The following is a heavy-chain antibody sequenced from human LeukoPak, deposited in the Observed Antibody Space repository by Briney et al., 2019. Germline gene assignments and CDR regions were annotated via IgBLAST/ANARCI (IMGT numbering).Heavy chain of an antibody. J-gene: IGHJ4*02. CDR3: ARHGVYSGYDPIWGLAAANY. CDR1: GYSFTSYC. CDR2: IDPSDSYT. D-gene: IGHD5-12*01. Sequence: GESLRISCKGSGYSFTSYCISWVRQMPGKGLEWMERIDPSDSYTNYSPSFQGHVTISADKSISTAYLQWSSLKASDTAMYYCARHGVYSGYDPIWGLAAANYWGQGTLVTVSS. V-gene: IGHV5-10-1*01.